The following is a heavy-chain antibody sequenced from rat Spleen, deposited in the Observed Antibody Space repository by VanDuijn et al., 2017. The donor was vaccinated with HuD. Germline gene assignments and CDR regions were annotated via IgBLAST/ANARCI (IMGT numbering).Heavy chain of an antibody. Sequence: EVQLVESGGGLVQPGRSLKLSCAASGFTFSDYNMAWVRQAPKKGLEWVATISYDGSSTYYRDSVKGRFTISRDNAKSTQYLQMDSLRPEDTATYYCARPHYYSANWFAYWGQGTLVTVSS. V-gene: IGHV5-7*01. CDR2: ISYDGSST. CDR1: GFTFSDYN. D-gene: IGHD1-1*01. CDR3: ARPHYYSANWFAY. J-gene: IGHJ3*01.